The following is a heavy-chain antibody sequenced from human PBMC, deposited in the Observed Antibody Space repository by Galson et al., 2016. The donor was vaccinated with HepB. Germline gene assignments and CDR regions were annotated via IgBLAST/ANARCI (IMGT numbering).Heavy chain of an antibody. CDR2: ISSSGSP. J-gene: IGHJ4*02. D-gene: IGHD3-22*01. Sequence: SETLSLTCTVSNGSIGSNSWSWIRQPPGKGLEWIGYISSSGSPNYSPSLKSRVTMSVDTSKNQFSLKLTSVTAADTAVYYCARERVFAYYDSSGYLYFDHWGQGALVTVSS. V-gene: IGHV4-59*01. CDR3: ARERVFAYYDSSGYLYFDH. CDR1: NGSIGSNS.